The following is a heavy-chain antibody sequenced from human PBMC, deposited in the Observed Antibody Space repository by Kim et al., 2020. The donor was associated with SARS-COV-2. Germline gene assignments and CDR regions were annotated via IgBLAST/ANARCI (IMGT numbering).Heavy chain of an antibody. Sequence: ASVKVSCKVSGYTLTELSMHWVRQAPGKGLEWMGGFDPEDGETIYAQKFQGRVTMTEDTSTDTAYMELSSLRSEDTAVYYCATPGGYSNYNWFDPWGQGTLVTVSS. CDR1: GYTLTELS. J-gene: IGHJ5*02. V-gene: IGHV1-24*01. CDR3: ATPGGYSNYNWFDP. CDR2: FDPEDGET. D-gene: IGHD4-4*01.